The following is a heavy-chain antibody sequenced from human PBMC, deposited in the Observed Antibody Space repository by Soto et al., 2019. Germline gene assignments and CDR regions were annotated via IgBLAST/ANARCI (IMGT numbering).Heavy chain of an antibody. CDR3: AKDMYGSRRGSFDY. Sequence: EVQLLESGGGLVQPGGSLRLSCAASGFTFSSYAMSWVHQAPGEGLEWVSALSNGGGTTHYADSVKGRFTISRDNSKNTLYLQVSSLRVEDTAIYYCAKDMYGSRRGSFDYWGQGTLVTVSS. J-gene: IGHJ4*02. D-gene: IGHD1-26*01. CDR2: LSNGGGTT. CDR1: GFTFSSYA. V-gene: IGHV3-23*01.